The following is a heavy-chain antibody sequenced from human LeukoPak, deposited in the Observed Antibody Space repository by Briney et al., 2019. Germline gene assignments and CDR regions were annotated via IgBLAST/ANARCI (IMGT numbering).Heavy chain of an antibody. J-gene: IGHJ5*02. V-gene: IGHV1-69*05. Sequence: ASVKVSCKASGGTFSSYAISWVRQAPGQGLEWMGGIIPIFGTANYAQKFQGRVTITTDESTSTAYMELSSLGSEDTAVYYCARDHRQRGTLNWFDPWGQGTLVTVSS. CDR2: IIPIFGTA. CDR3: ARDHRQRGTLNWFDP. CDR1: GGTFSSYA. D-gene: IGHD6-25*01.